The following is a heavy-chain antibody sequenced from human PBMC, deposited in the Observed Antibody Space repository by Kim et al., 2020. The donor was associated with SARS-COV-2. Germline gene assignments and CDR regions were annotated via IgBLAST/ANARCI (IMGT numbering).Heavy chain of an antibody. D-gene: IGHD6-13*01. CDR3: AKDISSQQLVSPLDY. Sequence: DSVKGRFTISRDNAKNSLYLQMNSLRAEDTALYYCAKDISSQQLVSPLDYWGEGTLVTVSS. J-gene: IGHJ4*02. V-gene: IGHV3-9*01.